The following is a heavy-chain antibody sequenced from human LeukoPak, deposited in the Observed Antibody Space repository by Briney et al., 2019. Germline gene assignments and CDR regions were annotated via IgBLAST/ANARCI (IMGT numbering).Heavy chain of an antibody. J-gene: IGHJ5*02. CDR3: ARDSGYDPGWFDP. V-gene: IGHV4-39*07. D-gene: IGHD5-12*01. CDR1: GGSISSSSYY. CDR2: IYHSGST. Sequence: SETLSLTCTVSGGSISSSSYYWGWIRQPPGKGLEWIGSIYHSGSTYYNPSLRSRVTISVDTSKNQFSLKLSSVTAADTAVYYCARDSGYDPGWFDPWGQGTLVTVSS.